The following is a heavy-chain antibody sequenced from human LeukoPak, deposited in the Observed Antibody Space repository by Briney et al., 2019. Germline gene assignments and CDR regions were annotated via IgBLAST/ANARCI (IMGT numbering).Heavy chain of an antibody. CDR3: ARGPRTGYYYYYYMDV. J-gene: IGHJ6*03. CDR2: MNPNSGNT. D-gene: IGHD1-14*01. Sequence: GASVKVSCKASGYTFTSYDINWVRQATGQGLEWMGWMNPNSGNTGYAQKFQGRVTITRNTSISTAYMELSSLRSEDTAVYYCARGPRTGYYYYYYMDVWGKGTTVTISS. V-gene: IGHV1-8*03. CDR1: GYTFTSYD.